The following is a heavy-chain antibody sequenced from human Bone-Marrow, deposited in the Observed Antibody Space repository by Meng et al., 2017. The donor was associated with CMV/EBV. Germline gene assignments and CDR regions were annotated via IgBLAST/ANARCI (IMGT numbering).Heavy chain of an antibody. Sequence: ASVKVSCKASGYTFTSYGISWVRQAPGQGLEWMGWISAYNGNTNYAQKLQGRVTMTTDTSTSTAYMELRSLRSDDTAVYYCARADRSFDFWSGYPRFDPWGQGTLVTVSS. CDR2: ISAYNGNT. CDR3: ARADRSFDFWSGYPRFDP. D-gene: IGHD3-3*01. V-gene: IGHV1-18*01. CDR1: GYTFTSYG. J-gene: IGHJ5*02.